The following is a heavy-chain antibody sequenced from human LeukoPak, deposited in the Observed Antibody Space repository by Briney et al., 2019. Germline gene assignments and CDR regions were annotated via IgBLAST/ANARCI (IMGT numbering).Heavy chain of an antibody. V-gene: IGHV4-59*01. CDR3: AIAAPYCGGDCYPTYGMDV. CDR2: IYYSGST. D-gene: IGHD2-21*02. CDR1: GGSISSYY. Sequence: SETLSLTCTVSGGSISSYYWSWIRQPPGKGLEWIGYIYYSGSTNYNPSLKSRVTMSVDTSKNQFSLKLSSVTAADTAVYYCAIAAPYCGGDCYPTYGMDVWGQGTTVTVSS. J-gene: IGHJ6*02.